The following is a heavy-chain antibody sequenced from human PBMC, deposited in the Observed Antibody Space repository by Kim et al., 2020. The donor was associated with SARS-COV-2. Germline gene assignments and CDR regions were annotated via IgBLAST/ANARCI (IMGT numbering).Heavy chain of an antibody. CDR1: GFTFSRYW. V-gene: IGHV3-74*01. CDR3: ARDYSYGLDV. D-gene: IGHD4-4*01. CDR2: IKSDVSTT. J-gene: IGHJ6*02. Sequence: GGSLRLSCAASGFTFSRYWMHWVRQAPGKGLLWVSLIKSDVSTTSYADSVKGRFTISRDNAKNTLYLQMNSLRAEDTAVYYCARDYSYGLDVWGQGTTVTVSS.